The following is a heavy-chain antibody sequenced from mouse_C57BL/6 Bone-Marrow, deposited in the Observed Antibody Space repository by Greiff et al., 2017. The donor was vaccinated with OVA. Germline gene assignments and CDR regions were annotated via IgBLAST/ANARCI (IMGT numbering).Heavy chain of an antibody. CDR3: ARSDGYFYAMDY. Sequence: EVQLQESGPELVKPGASVKIPCKASGYTFTDYNMDWVKQSHGQSLEWIGNINPNNGGTIYNQKFKGKATLTVDKSSSTAYMQLRSLTSEDTAVYYCARSDGYFYAMDYWGQGTSVTVAA. V-gene: IGHV1-18*01. D-gene: IGHD2-3*01. CDR1: GYTFTDYN. CDR2: INPNNGGT. J-gene: IGHJ4*01.